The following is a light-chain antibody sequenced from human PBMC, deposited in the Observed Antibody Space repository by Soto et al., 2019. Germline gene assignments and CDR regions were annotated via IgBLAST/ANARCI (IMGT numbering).Light chain of an antibody. CDR2: DVS. Sequence: QSALTQPASVSGSPGQSITISCTGTSSDIGGHNYVSWYQQHPGKVPKLIIYDVSYRPSGVSNRISGSKSGNTASLTISGRQAEDEADYYCSAYASSSTVVFGGGTKLTVL. J-gene: IGLJ2*01. CDR3: SAYASSSTVV. CDR1: SSDIGGHNY. V-gene: IGLV2-14*01.